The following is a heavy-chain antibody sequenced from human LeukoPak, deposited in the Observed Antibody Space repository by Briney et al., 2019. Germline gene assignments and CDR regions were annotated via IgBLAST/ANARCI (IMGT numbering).Heavy chain of an antibody. J-gene: IGHJ4*02. CDR3: AKGSLGSWYYFDY. V-gene: IGHV3-23*01. CDR1: AFTFGSSA. D-gene: IGHD6-13*01. CDR2: FSRSGPDT. Sequence: GGSRRLSCAASAFTFGSSAMSWVRQAPGKGPEWVSTFSRSGPDTYYADSVKGRFTIFRDNSKNTLYLQMNSLRAEDTAVYYCAKGSLGSWYYFDYWGQGTLVTVSS.